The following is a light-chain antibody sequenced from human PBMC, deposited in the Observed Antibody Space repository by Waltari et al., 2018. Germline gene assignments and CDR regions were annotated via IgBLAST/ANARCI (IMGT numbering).Light chain of an antibody. CDR2: AAS. V-gene: IGKV1-39*01. CDR3: QQSYSTLLT. CDR1: QSISSY. J-gene: IGKJ4*01. Sequence: EIQMTQSPSPLSASVGDRVTITCRASQSISSYLNWYQQKPGKAPKLLIYAASSLQSGVPSRFSGSGSGTDFTLTISSLQPEDFATYYCQQSYSTLLTFGGGTKVEIK.